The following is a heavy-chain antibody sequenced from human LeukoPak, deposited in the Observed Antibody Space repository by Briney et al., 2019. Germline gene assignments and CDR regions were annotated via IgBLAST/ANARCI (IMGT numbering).Heavy chain of an antibody. V-gene: IGHV4-38-2*02. CDR2: IYHSGST. CDR3: ARGMIDHDAFDI. J-gene: IGHJ3*02. D-gene: IGHD3-22*01. Sequence: SETLSLTCTVSGYSISSGYYWGWIRQPPGKGLEWIGSIYHSGSTYYNPSLKSRVTISVDTSKNQFSLKLSSVTAADTAVYYCARGMIDHDAFDIWGRGTMVTVSS. CDR1: GYSISSGYY.